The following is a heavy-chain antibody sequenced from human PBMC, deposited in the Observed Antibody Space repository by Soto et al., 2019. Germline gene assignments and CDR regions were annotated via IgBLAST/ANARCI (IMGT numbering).Heavy chain of an antibody. CDR3: ARENKDVNKSTSISSGFHGMDV. Sequence: GGSLRLSCEGSGFTFRSHSMNWVRQSPGRGLEWVASISTSSSFIYYGDSVRGRFIISRDNAKNSLDLQMDSLRVEDTAVYYCARENKDVNKSTSISSGFHGMDVWGQGITVTVSS. J-gene: IGHJ6*02. V-gene: IGHV3-21*01. CDR2: ISTSSSFI. D-gene: IGHD2-2*01. CDR1: GFTFRSHS.